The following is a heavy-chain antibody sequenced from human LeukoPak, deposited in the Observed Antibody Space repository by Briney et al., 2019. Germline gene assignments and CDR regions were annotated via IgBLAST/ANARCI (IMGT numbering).Heavy chain of an antibody. J-gene: IGHJ5*02. V-gene: IGHV4-34*01. D-gene: IGHD2-8*01. Sequence: SETLSLTCAVYGGSFSGYYWSWIRQPPGKGLEWIGEINHSGSTNYNPSLKSRVTISVDTSKNQFALKLSSVTAADTAVYYCARAFRMYALHNWFDPWGQGTLVTVSS. CDR3: ARAFRMYALHNWFDP. CDR1: GGSFSGYY. CDR2: INHSGST.